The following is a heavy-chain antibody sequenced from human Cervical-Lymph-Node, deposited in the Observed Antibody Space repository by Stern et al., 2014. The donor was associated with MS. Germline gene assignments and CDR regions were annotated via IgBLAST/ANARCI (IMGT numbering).Heavy chain of an antibody. Sequence: QVQLVQSGAEVKKPGASVKVSCKASGYTFTSYYMHWVRQAPGQGLEWMGIINPSGGSTSYAQKSQGRVAMTRDTSTSTVYMELSSLRSEDTAVYYCARVAAGTLYYYYGMDVWGQGTTVTVSS. CDR2: INPSGGST. CDR1: GYTFTSYY. V-gene: IGHV1-46*01. CDR3: ARVAAGTLYYYYGMDV. J-gene: IGHJ6*02. D-gene: IGHD6-13*01.